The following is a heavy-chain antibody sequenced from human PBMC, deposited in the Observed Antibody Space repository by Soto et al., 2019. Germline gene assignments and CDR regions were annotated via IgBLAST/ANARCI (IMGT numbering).Heavy chain of an antibody. CDR3: ARQPRGPGYGERGLYFDY. V-gene: IGHV4-39*01. D-gene: IGHD3-16*01. J-gene: IGHJ4*02. Sequence: SETLSLTCTVSGGSVRDGSYYWAWLRQPPGKGLEWIGSVYYSGSTHDNPSLQSRVTISVDTSRNQFSLNLISVTAADTAVYFCARQPRGPGYGERGLYFDYWGQGTLVTVSS. CDR2: VYYSGST. CDR1: GGSVRDGSYY.